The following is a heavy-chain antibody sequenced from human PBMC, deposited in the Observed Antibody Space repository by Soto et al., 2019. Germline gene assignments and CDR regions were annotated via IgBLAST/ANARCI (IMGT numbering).Heavy chain of an antibody. J-gene: IGHJ4*02. CDR1: GSTFSSYS. CDR2: ISSSSSTI. V-gene: IGHV3-48*02. CDR3: ARDGPPIGYRNLYYFDY. D-gene: IGHD5-18*01. Sequence: GGSLRLSCAASGSTFSSYSMNWVRQAPGKGLEWVSYISSSSSTIYYADSVKGRFTISRDNAKNSLYLQMNSLRDEDTAVYYCARDGPPIGYRNLYYFDYWGQGTLVTVSS.